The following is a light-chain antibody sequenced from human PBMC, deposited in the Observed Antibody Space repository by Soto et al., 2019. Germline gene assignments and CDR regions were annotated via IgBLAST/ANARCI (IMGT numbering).Light chain of an antibody. CDR2: GNS. Sequence: QSALTQPPSVSGAPGQTVTISCAGSSSNIGPGFDVHWYQQVSGAAPKLLIYGNSNRPSGVPDRFSGSRSGTSASLAITGLQPEDEADYYCKSYDSSLRGSVFGPGTKVTV. CDR3: KSYDSSLRGSV. V-gene: IGLV1-40*01. CDR1: SSNIGPGFD. J-gene: IGLJ1*01.